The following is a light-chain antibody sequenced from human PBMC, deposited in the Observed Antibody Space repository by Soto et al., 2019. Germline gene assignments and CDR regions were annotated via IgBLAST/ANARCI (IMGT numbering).Light chain of an antibody. CDR3: QSYDSGLSGWL. J-gene: IGLJ2*01. Sequence: QSVLTQPPSVSVAPGQRVTIACTGGSSNIGAVFDVHWYQQVPGTAPKLLIYENTKRPSGVPDRFSGSKSGTSASLAITGLQAEDEADYYCQSYDSGLSGWLFGGGTKLTVL. CDR1: SSNIGAVFD. CDR2: ENT. V-gene: IGLV1-40*01.